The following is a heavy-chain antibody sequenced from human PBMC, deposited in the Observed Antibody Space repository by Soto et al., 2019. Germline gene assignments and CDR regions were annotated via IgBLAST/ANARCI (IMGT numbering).Heavy chain of an antibody. V-gene: IGHV4-61*01. J-gene: IGHJ5*02. CDR3: TRGPPRVQWFDP. CDR2: IYFTGST. Sequence: RSLTFTVSGGAVSSGTYYWSWIRQPPGKGLEWIGHIYFTGSTNYNPSLKSRVTMSLDTSRNQFSLKLSSVTAADTAVYYCTRGPPRVQWFDPWGLGILVTVSS. CDR1: GGAVSSGTYY.